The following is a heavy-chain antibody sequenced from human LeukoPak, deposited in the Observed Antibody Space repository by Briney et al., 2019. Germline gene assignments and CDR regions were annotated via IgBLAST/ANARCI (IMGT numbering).Heavy chain of an antibody. V-gene: IGHV4-59*10. CDR1: GGSFSGYY. CDR3: ARLEWGPYDTSGDAFDI. Sequence: SETLSLTCAVYGGSFSGYYWSWIRQPAGKGLEWIGRIYTSGSTNYNPSLKSRVTMSVDTSKNQFSLKLSSVTAADTAVYYCARLEWGPYDTSGDAFDIWGQGTMVTVSS. D-gene: IGHD3-22*01. CDR2: IYTSGST. J-gene: IGHJ3*02.